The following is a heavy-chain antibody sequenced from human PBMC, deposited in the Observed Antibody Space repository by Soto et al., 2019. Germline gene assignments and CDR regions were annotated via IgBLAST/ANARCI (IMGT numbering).Heavy chain of an antibody. CDR3: ATSRKDSSSCYKVHYYYGMDV. V-gene: IGHV5-51*01. Sequence: GESLKISCKGSGYSFTSYWISWVRQMPGKGLEWMGIIYPGDSDTSYSPSFQGQVTISADKSISTAYLQWSSLKASDTAMYYCATSRKDSSSCYKVHYYYGMDVWGQGTTVTVSS. D-gene: IGHD6-13*01. CDR2: IYPGDSDT. J-gene: IGHJ6*02. CDR1: GYSFTSYW.